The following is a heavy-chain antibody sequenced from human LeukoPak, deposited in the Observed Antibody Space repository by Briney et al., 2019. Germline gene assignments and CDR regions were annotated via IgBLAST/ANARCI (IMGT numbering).Heavy chain of an antibody. J-gene: IGHJ3*02. D-gene: IGHD5-18*01. CDR1: GFTFSSYW. Sequence: GGSLRLSCAASGFTFSSYWMHWVRQAPGKGLVWVSRINSDGSSTNYADSVKGRFTISRDNAKNTLYLQMNSLRAEDTAVYYCARGGGYSYGYGAFDIWGQGTMVTVSS. CDR3: ARGGGYSYGYGAFDI. V-gene: IGHV3-74*01. CDR2: INSDGSST.